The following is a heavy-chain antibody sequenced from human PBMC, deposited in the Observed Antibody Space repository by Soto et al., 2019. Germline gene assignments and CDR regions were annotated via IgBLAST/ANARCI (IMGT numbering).Heavy chain of an antibody. D-gene: IGHD3-10*01. J-gene: IGHJ2*01. CDR1: GVSISTGGFY. CDR3: AIAVRPTGDPGFWYFDR. V-gene: IGHV4-31*03. CDR2: IYHSGNT. Sequence: QVQLQESGPGLVQPSQTLSLTCSVSGVSISTGGFYWSWVRQHPEKGLEWIGYIYHSGNTDYNPSLKSRVPISLGPSPNQFSLKLTSVTAADTAVYFCAIAVRPTGDPGFWYFDRGGRGTLVTVSS.